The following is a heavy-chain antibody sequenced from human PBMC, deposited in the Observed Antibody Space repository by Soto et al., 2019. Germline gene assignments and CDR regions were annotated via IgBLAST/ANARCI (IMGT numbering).Heavy chain of an antibody. CDR2: ISGSGGST. V-gene: IGHV3-23*01. CDR3: AKKPARYFDWLPQAGWFDP. Sequence: GGPLRLSCAASGFTFSSYAMSWVRQAPGKGLEWVSAISGSGGSTYYADSVKGRFTISRDNSKNTLYLQMNSLRAEDTAVYYCAKKPARYFDWLPQAGWFDPWGQGTLVTVSS. CDR1: GFTFSSYA. J-gene: IGHJ5*02. D-gene: IGHD3-9*01.